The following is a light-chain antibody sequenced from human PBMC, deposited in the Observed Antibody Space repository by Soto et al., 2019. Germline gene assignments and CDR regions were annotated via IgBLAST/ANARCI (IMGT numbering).Light chain of an antibody. CDR1: QDISNY. V-gene: IGKV1-33*01. CDR3: QGYDNSPSLT. CDR2: DAS. Sequence: DIQMTQSPSSLSASVGDRVTITCQASQDISNYLNWYQQKPGKAPQLLIYDASNLETGVPSRFSGSESGTDFTFTINSLQPEDIAPNYCQGYDNSPSLTFSGGTTVEIK. J-gene: IGKJ4*01.